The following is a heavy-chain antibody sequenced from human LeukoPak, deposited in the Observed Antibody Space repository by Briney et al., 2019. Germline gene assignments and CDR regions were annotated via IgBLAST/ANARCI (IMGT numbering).Heavy chain of an antibody. CDR1: GFTVSSNY. CDR2: IYSGGST. Sequence: AGGSLRLSCAASGFTVSSNYMSWVRQAPGKGLEWVSVIYSGGSTYYADSVKGRFTISRDSSKNTLYLQMNSLRVEDTALYYCVRQFASWGQGTLVTVSS. V-gene: IGHV3-53*01. J-gene: IGHJ4*02. CDR3: VRQFAS.